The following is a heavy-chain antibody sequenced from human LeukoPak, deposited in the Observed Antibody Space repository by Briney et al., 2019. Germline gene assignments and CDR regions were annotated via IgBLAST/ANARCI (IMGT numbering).Heavy chain of an antibody. CDR1: GLAFSAYK. D-gene: IGHD2-15*01. J-gene: IGHJ4*02. V-gene: IGHV3-74*01. Sequence: GGSLRLSCVASGLAFSAYKMHWVRQAPRKGLVWVSRISTDGYTTDYADFVQGRFTASRDNTKNTWSLEMNSLRAEDTAVYYCVVGGSPGYWGQGTLVTVSS. CDR2: ISTDGYTT. CDR3: VVGGSPGY.